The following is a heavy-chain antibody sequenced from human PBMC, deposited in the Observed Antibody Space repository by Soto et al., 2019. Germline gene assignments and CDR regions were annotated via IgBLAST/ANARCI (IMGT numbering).Heavy chain of an antibody. D-gene: IGHD6-13*01. CDR1: GFTFSNYW. V-gene: IGHV3-74*03. J-gene: IGHJ6*02. Sequence: EVQLVESGGGLVQPGGSLRLSSAASGFTFSNYWMYWVRQPPGKGLVWVSRVSNDGTDTTHADSVKGRFTISRDNAENTLYLQMNSLRAEDTAVYYCARGGLQHALDVWGQGSTVTVSS. CDR2: VSNDGTDT. CDR3: ARGGLQHALDV.